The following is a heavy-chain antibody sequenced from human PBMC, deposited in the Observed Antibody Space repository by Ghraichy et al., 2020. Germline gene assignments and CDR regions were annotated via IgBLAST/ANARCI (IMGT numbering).Heavy chain of an antibody. J-gene: IGHJ6*02. CDR2: IGTAGDP. V-gene: IGHV3-13*05. Sequence: GGSLRLSCAASGFTFSSYDMHWVRQATGKGLEWVSAIGTAGDPYYPGSVKGRFTISRENAKNSLYLQMNSLRAGDTAVYYCARALYGGKDGNYYYGMDVWGQGTTVTVSS. D-gene: IGHD4-23*01. CDR3: ARALYGGKDGNYYYGMDV. CDR1: GFTFSSYD.